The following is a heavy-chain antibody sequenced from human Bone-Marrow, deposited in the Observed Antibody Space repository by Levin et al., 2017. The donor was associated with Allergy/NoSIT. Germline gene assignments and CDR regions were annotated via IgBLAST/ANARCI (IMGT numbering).Heavy chain of an antibody. CDR1: GFTFSDYY. D-gene: IGHD2-15*01. CDR2: ISYSGTTI. J-gene: IGHJ2*01. Sequence: PGGSLRLSCAASGFTFSDYYMSWIRQGPGKGLEWISYISYSGTTIYYADSVKGRFTISRDNAKNSLNLHMNSLRDDDTAVYYCARGPGYCSGGSCRKWYLDLWGRGTLVTVSS. CDR3: ARGPGYCSGGSCRKWYLDL. V-gene: IGHV3-11*01.